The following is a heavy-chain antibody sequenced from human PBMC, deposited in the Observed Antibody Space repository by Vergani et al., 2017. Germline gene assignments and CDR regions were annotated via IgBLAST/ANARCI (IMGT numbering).Heavy chain of an antibody. D-gene: IGHD3-10*01. CDR1: GFTFSSYA. CDR2: IKQDGSEK. Sequence: VQLVESGGGVVQPGRSLRLSCAASGFTFSSYAMHWVRQAPGKGLEWVANIKQDGSEKYYVDSVKGRFTISRDNAKNSLYLQMNSLRAEDTAVYYCARLYYYGSGSYFYYYYYGMDVWGQGTTVTVSS. CDR3: ARLYYYGSGSYFYYYYYGMDV. V-gene: IGHV3-7*01. J-gene: IGHJ6*02.